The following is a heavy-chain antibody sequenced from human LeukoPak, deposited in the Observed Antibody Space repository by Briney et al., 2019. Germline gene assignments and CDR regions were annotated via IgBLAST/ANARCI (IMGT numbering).Heavy chain of an antibody. V-gene: IGHV1-69*13. J-gene: IGHJ4*02. D-gene: IGHD6-13*01. Sequence: SVKVSCKASGYTFTSYYMHWVRQAPEQGLEWMGGIIAVFGTTEYAQKFQGRVTITADESTSTAYMELSSLRSEDTAVYYCARVEYAAAGYYFDYWGQGTLVTVSS. CDR2: IIAVFGTT. CDR1: GYTFTSYY. CDR3: ARVEYAAAGYYFDY.